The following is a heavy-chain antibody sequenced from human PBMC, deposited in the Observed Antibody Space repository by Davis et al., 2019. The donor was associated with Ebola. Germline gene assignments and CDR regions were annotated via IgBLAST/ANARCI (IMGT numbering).Heavy chain of an antibody. Sequence: QVSCKGSGYGFTNYWIGWVRQMPGKGLEWMGFIFPDDSDATYSPSFQGQVTFSVDKSIRTAYLHWNSLKASDTATYYCARQGTTSWDSWGQGTLVTVSS. V-gene: IGHV5-51*01. J-gene: IGHJ4*02. CDR3: ARQGTTSWDS. CDR2: IFPDDSDA. CDR1: GYGFTNYW. D-gene: IGHD2-2*01.